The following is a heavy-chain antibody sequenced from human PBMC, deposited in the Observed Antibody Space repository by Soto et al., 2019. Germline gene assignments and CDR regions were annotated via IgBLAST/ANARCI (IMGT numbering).Heavy chain of an antibody. CDR2: INPNSGGT. CDR1: GYTVTGYY. D-gene: IGHD6-19*01. V-gene: IGHV1-2*02. CDR3: ARDDGLGYYYYGMDV. Sequence: ASVKVSCKASGYTVTGYYMHWVRQAPGQGLEWMGWINPNSGGTNYEQKFQGRVTMTRDTSISTAYMELSRLRSDDTDVYYCARDDGLGYYYYGMDVWGKRPTVTVSS. J-gene: IGHJ6*04.